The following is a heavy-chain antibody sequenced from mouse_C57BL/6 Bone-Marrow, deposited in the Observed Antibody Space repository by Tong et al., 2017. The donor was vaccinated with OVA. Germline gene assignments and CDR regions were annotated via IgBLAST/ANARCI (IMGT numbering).Heavy chain of an antibody. Sequence: TNYWMQWVKQRPGQGLEWIGAIYPGNGDTSYNQKFKGKAQLTADKSASKAYRQRRRLTSEDSAVYYWAPTGPFDYWGQGTTL. V-gene: IGHV1-87*01. CDR2: GQGLEWIG. CDR3: SEDSAVYYWAPTGPFDY. D-gene: IGHD1-1*01. J-gene: IGHJ2*01.